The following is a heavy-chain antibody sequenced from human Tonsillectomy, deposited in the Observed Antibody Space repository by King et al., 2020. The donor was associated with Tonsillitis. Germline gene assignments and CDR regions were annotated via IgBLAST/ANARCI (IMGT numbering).Heavy chain of an antibody. D-gene: IGHD6-13*01. V-gene: IGHV4-34*01. CDR3: ARVRQQRGGVYYYGMDV. J-gene: IGHJ6*02. CDR2: INHSGST. CDR1: GGSFSGYY. Sequence: QVQLQQWGAGLLKPSETLSLTCAVYGGSFSGYYWSWIRQPPGKGLEWIGEINHSGSTNYNPSLKSRVTISVDTSKNQFSLKLSSVTAADTAVYYCARVRQQRGGVYYYGMDVWGQGTTVTVSS.